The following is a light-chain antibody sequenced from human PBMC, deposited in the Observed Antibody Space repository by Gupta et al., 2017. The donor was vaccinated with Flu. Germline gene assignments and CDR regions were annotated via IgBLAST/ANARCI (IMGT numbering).Light chain of an antibody. CDR3: CSYAGNYNVL. CDR1: SSDVGGYNS. J-gene: IGLJ2*01. Sequence: QSALTQPRSVSGSPGQSVTISCTGTSSDVGGYNSVSWYQQHPGKAPKFMIFNVNQRPSGVPDRFSGSKSGNTASLTISGPQAEDEADYYCCSYAGNYNVLFGGGTKLTVL. V-gene: IGLV2-11*01. CDR2: NVN.